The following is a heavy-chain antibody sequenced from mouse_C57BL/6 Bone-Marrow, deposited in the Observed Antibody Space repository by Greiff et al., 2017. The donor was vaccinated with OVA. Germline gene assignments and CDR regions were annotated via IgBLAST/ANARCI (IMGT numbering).Heavy chain of an antibody. J-gene: IGHJ3*01. D-gene: IGHD2-1*01. Sequence: DVKLVESGEGLVKPGGSLKLSCAASGFTFSSYAMSWVRQTPEKRLEWVAYISSGGDYIYYAETVKGRFTISRDNARNTLYLQMSSLKSEDTAMYYCTRGKKYYGNAWFAYWGQGTLVTVSA. CDR2: ISSGGDYI. V-gene: IGHV5-9-1*02. CDR3: TRGKKYYGNAWFAY. CDR1: GFTFSSYA.